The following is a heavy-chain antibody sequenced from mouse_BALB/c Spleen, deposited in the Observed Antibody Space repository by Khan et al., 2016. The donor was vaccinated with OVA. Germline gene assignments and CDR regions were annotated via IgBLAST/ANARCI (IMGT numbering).Heavy chain of an antibody. J-gene: IGHJ3*01. V-gene: IGHV5-12*02. Sequence: EVELEESGGGFMQPGGSLTLSCATSGFTFTDYYMYWVRQTPEKRLEWVAYISNSGTTPYYSDTVRGRFTISRANAKNTLYLQMSLLKSEDTAMYYGAREGDGGGLAYWGQGTLVTVSA. CDR2: ISNSGTTP. CDR3: AREGDGGGLAY. CDR1: GFTFTDYY. D-gene: IGHD1-1*02.